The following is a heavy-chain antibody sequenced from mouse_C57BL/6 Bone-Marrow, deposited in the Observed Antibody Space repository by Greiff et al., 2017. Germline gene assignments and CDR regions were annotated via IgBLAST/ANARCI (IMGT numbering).Heavy chain of an antibody. V-gene: IGHV1-82*01. CDR3: ARRDYSNYGDY. Sequence: LQESGPELVKPGASVKISCKASGYAFSSSWMNWVKQRPGKGLEWIGRIYPGDGDTNYNGKFKGKATLTADKSSSTAYMQLSSLTSEDSAVYFCARRDYSNYGDYWGQGTTLTVSS. D-gene: IGHD2-5*01. CDR2: IYPGDGDT. CDR1: GYAFSSSW. J-gene: IGHJ2*01.